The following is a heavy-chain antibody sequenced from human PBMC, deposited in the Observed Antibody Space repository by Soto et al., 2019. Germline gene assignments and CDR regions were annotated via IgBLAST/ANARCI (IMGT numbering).Heavy chain of an antibody. V-gene: IGHV5-51*01. CDR3: ASLFRGYSGYDRGWFDY. J-gene: IGHJ4*02. CDR2: IYPGDSDT. D-gene: IGHD5-12*01. CDR1: GYSFTSYW. Sequence: HGESLKISCKGSGYSFTSYWIGWVRQMPGKGLEWMGIIYPGDSDTRYSPSFQGQVTISADKSISTAYLQWSSLKASDTAMYYCASLFRGYSGYDRGWFDYWGQGTLVTVSS.